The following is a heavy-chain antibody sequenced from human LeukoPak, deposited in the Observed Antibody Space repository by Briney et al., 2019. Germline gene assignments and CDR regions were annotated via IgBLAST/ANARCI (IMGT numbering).Heavy chain of an antibody. CDR2: ISSSGRII. D-gene: IGHD2-2*01. Sequence: KPGGSLRLSCAASGFTVSSNYMSWLRQAPWKGLEWVSYISSSGRIIYYADSVKGRFTISRDNAKNSLYLQMNSLRAEDTAVYYCARRGYQLLHGERAFDIWGQGTMVTVSS. V-gene: IGHV3-11*04. CDR3: ARRGYQLLHGERAFDI. J-gene: IGHJ3*02. CDR1: GFTVSSNY.